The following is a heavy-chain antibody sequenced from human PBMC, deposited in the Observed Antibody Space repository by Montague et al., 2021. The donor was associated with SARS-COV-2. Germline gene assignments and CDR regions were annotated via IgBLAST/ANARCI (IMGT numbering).Heavy chain of an antibody. J-gene: IGHJ4*02. D-gene: IGHD3-9*01. V-gene: IGHV4-59*08. Sequence: SETLSLTCAVSLLSGTVDYRSWTGEPPGELQSSFRVVFYNKRTNFNPSLKSRVAISVDTSKNQFSLRLTSVTAADTAFYYCVRHPHYDGLNGPPDFWDQGTLVTVSS. CDR2: VFYNKRT. CDR3: VRHPHYDGLNGPPDF. CDR1: LLSGTVDY.